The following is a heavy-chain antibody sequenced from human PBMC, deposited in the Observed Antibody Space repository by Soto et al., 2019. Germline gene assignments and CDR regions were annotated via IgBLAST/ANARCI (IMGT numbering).Heavy chain of an antibody. CDR2: IYYSGST. Sequence: PSETLSLTCTVSGGAIYSPSYYWGWIRQTPGKGLEYIGSIYYSGSTSNNPSLGRRVVISLDASKKQVSLNLSSATAADTAVYYCARLSGRRYFQYWGQGALVTVSS. J-gene: IGHJ4*02. V-gene: IGHV4-39*01. D-gene: IGHD6-6*01. CDR1: GGAIYSPSYY. CDR3: ARLSGRRYFQY.